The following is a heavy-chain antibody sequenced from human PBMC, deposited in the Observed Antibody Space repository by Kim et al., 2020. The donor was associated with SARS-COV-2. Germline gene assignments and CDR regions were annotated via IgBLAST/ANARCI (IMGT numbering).Heavy chain of an antibody. D-gene: IGHD3-22*01. J-gene: IGHJ4*01. CDR3: ARGWYYDSSGYPHFEY. CDR1: GFTLSSYT. CDR2: TSYDGRNK. Sequence: GGSLRLSCVASGFTLSSYTMHWVRQAPGKGLEWVATTSYDGRNKYHADSVKGRFTISRDNSKYRQYLQMDSLRAEDTAVYYCARGWYYDSSGYPHFEYWGRNPGHRLL. V-gene: IGHV3-30*04.